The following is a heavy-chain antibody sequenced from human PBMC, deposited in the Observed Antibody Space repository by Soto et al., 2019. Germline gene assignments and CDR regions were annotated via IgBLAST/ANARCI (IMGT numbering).Heavy chain of an antibody. D-gene: IGHD3-16*01. CDR1: GGSVTSTSFC. V-gene: IGHV4-61*01. Sequence: WETLSLTCTVSGGSVTSTSFCWSWIRQTPGMGLEWIGYIHYGGRTNNSPSPKSRVNISVAPSMQQFSLQLSSVAAADTALYWCVRDRAFNYAYDLWGQGTLVTVSS. CDR3: VRDRAFNYAYDL. CDR2: IHYGGRT. J-gene: IGHJ5*02.